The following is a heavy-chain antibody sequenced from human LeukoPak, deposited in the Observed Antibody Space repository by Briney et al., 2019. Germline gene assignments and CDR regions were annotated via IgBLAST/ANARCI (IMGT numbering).Heavy chain of an antibody. D-gene: IGHD6-19*01. V-gene: IGHV3-74*01. Sequence: PGGSLRLSCAASGFTFSNYWMHWVRQAPGKGLVWVSRINGHGSSTNYADSVEGRFTISRDNAKNTLYLQMNSLRAEDSAVYYCASPIAVAGKGAFDIWGQGTMVTVSS. CDR1: GFTFSNYW. CDR3: ASPIAVAGKGAFDI. CDR2: INGHGSST. J-gene: IGHJ3*02.